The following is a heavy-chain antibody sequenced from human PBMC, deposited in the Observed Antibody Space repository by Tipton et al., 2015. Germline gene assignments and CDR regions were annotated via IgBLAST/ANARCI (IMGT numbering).Heavy chain of an antibody. J-gene: IGHJ4*02. V-gene: IGHV3-23*01. CDR3: AKHGADTMDPGIHY. CDR1: GFTFSAYA. CDR2: ITARGFVT. D-gene: IGHD3-10*01. Sequence: GSLRLSCTVSGFTFSAYAMIWVRQAPGKGLQWVSSITARGFVTYYADSVKGRFTISRDNSKSTLNLQVNTLRVEDTAIYYCAKHGADTMDPGIHYWGQGTLVTVSS.